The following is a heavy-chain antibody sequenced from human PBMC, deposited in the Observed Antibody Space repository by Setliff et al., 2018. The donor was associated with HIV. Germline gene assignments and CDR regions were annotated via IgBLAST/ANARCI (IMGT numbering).Heavy chain of an antibody. CDR3: ARNTDVDSVYRPFHI. Sequence: GGSLRLSCEASGFTFSDYGMHWVRQAPGKGLEWVAIIWYDGSNEYYADSVKGRFTISRDNSKNTLYLQMNSLRAEDTAVYYCARNTDVDSVYRPFHIWGQGTMVTVSS. CDR2: IWYDGSNE. CDR1: GFTFSDYG. V-gene: IGHV3-33*01. J-gene: IGHJ3*02. D-gene: IGHD1-26*01.